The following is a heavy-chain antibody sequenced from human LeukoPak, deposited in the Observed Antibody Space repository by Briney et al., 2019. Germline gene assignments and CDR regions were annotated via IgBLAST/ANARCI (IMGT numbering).Heavy chain of an antibody. CDR1: GFTFSSVA. CDR2: ITGSDDAT. V-gene: IGHV3-23*01. D-gene: IGHD5-12*01. Sequence: HPGGSLRLSCAASGFTFSSVAMTWVRQAPGKGLEWVSTITGSDDATYYADSVKGRFTISRDFSRNTVGLQMNSLRTEDTAIYYCAKGPQLYSGYHPDYWGQGTLVTVSS. J-gene: IGHJ4*02. CDR3: AKGPQLYSGYHPDY.